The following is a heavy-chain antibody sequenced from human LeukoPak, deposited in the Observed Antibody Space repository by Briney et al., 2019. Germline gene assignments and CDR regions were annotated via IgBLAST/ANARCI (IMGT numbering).Heavy chain of an antibody. CDR1: GYTFTSYY. CDR3: ARDLTSNVAVTEYHYYAMDV. Sequence: ASVKVSCKASGYTFTSYYMHWVRQAPGQGLEWMGIINPSGGSTSYAQKFQGRVTMTRDTSTSTVYMELSSVRSEDTAVYYCARDLTSNVAVTEYHYYAMDVWGQGTTVTVSS. V-gene: IGHV1-46*01. D-gene: IGHD6-19*01. J-gene: IGHJ6*02. CDR2: INPSGGST.